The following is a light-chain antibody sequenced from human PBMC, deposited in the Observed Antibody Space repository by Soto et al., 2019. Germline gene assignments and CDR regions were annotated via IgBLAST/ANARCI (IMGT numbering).Light chain of an antibody. CDR1: SSDVGAYNY. J-gene: IGLJ2*01. CDR3: TSYTRTRNLL. CDR2: EVS. Sequence: QSVLTQPASVSGSHGQSITISCTGTSSDVGAYNYVSWYQHHPGRAPKLIIFEVSHRPSGVSDRCSGSKSGNTAFLPISGLQTEDEADYYCTSYTRTRNLLFGGGTKVTVL. V-gene: IGLV2-14*01.